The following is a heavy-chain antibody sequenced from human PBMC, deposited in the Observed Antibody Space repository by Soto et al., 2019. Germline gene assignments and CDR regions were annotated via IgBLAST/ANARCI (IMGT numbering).Heavy chain of an antibody. V-gene: IGHV4-59*08. CDR1: GGSISSYY. J-gene: IGHJ4*02. D-gene: IGHD6-25*01. CDR3: SRHVQQRLPTFDY. Sequence: PSETLSLTCTVSGGSISSYYWSWIRQPPGKGLEWIGYIYYSGSTNYNPSLKSRVTISVDTSKNQFSLKLSSVTAADTAVYYWSRHVQQRLPTFDYWGQGTLVTVSS. CDR2: IYYSGST.